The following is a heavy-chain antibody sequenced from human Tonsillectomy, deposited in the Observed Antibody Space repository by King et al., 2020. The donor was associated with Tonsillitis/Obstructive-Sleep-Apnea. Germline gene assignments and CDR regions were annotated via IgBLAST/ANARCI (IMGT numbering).Heavy chain of an antibody. CDR2: IYYSGNT. J-gene: IGHJ4*02. CDR3: ARRGRGVSGSRSYSYFDY. V-gene: IGHV4-59*08. Sequence: QLQESGPGLVKPSETLSLTCTVSGGSISSYSWSWIRPPPGKGLEWIGYIYYSGNTDYNTSLKSRVTISVDTSKNQFSLKLSSVTAADTAGYYCARRGRGVSGSRSYSYFDYWGQGTLVTVSS. CDR1: GGSISSYS. D-gene: IGHD3-10*01.